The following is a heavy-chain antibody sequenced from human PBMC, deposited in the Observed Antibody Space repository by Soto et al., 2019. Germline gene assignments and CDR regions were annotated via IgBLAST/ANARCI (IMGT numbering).Heavy chain of an antibody. CDR1: GFSLTTSGVG. CDR3: AHRILRTVFGLVTTTAIYFDF. Sequence: QITLNESGPTVVKPAATLTLTCTFSGFSLTTSGVGVGWIRPSPVTAQERLSLIYWDADKRDSASLKSRLTTTKDTSKNQVVLTMARVDPADTATYYCAHRILRTVFGLVTTTAIYFDFWGQGPPVVVSS. D-gene: IGHD3-3*01. J-gene: IGHJ4*02. CDR2: IYWDADK. V-gene: IGHV2-5*02.